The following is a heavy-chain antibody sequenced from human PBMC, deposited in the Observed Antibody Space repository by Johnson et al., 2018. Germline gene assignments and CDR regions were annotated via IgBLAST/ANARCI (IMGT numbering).Heavy chain of an antibody. Sequence: QVQLQESGPGLVKPSQTLSLTCTVSGGSISRGDYYWSWIRQPPGKGLEWIGYLYYSGSTYYNPSPKSLVTISLDTSKNQFSLKLSSVTAADTAVYYRARGDPKSWTFDIWGQGTMVTVSS. D-gene: IGHD5-12*01. V-gene: IGHV4-30-4*01. CDR2: LYYSGST. J-gene: IGHJ3*02. CDR1: GGSISRGDYY. CDR3: ARGDPKSWTFDI.